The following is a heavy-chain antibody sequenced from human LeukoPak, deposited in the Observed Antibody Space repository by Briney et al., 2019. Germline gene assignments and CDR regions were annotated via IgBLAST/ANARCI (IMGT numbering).Heavy chain of an antibody. CDR3: ARDNFEKKFDF. Sequence: ASVKVSCKASGYTFTDYWMHWVRQAPGQGLEWMGWINPKSAVTTYAQKFQARVTMTRDTSISTVYMELSWLTSDDTAVYYCARDNFEKKFDFWGQRTLVTVSS. CDR1: GYTFTDYW. V-gene: IGHV1-2*02. D-gene: IGHD1-20*01. J-gene: IGHJ4*02. CDR2: INPKSAVT.